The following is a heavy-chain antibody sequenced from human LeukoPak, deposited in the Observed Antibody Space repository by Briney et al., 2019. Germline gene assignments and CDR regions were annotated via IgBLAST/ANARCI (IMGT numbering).Heavy chain of an antibody. J-gene: IGHJ4*02. V-gene: IGHV3-23*01. CDR1: GFTFSTYW. CDR2: IGGSNGIT. Sequence: GGSLRLSCTASGFTFSTYWMTWVRRAPGKGLEWVSVIGGSNGITFYVDSVKGRFTISRDNSKDTLYLQMNSLRAEDTAVYYCARNENSGWGYFDYWGQGTLVTVSS. D-gene: IGHD5-12*01. CDR3: ARNENSGWGYFDY.